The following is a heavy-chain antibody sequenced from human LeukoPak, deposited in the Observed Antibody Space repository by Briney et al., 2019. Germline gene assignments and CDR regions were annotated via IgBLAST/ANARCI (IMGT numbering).Heavy chain of an antibody. D-gene: IGHD6-13*01. V-gene: IGHV3-7*01. J-gene: IGHJ6*02. Sequence: GGSLRLSCAASGFPFSSYWMSWVRQAPGKGLEWVANIKQDGSEKYYVDSVKGRFTISRDNAKNSLYLQMNSLRAEDTAVYYCARDEGASSSYSMDVWGQGTTVTVSS. CDR1: GFPFSSYW. CDR2: IKQDGSEK. CDR3: ARDEGASSSYSMDV.